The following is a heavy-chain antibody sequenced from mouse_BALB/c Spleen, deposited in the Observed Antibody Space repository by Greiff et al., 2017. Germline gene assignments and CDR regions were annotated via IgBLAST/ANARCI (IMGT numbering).Heavy chain of an antibody. CDR3: ARTYYGNYFDY. CDR2: ISSGGSYT. J-gene: IGHJ2*01. Sequence: EVQRVESGGDLVKPGGSLKLSCAASGFTFSSYGMSWVRQTPDKRLEWVATISSGGSYTYYPDSVKGRFTISRDNAKNTLYLQMSSLKSEDTAMYYCARTYYGNYFDYWGQGTTLTVSS. CDR1: GFTFSSYG. D-gene: IGHD2-10*01. V-gene: IGHV5-6*01.